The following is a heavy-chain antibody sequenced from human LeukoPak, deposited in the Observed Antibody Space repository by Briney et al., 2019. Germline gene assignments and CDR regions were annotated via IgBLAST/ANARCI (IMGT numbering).Heavy chain of an antibody. CDR1: GGSTSSGDYY. Sequence: PSQTLSLTCTVSGGSTSSGDYYWSWIRQPPGKGLEWIGYIYYSGSTYYNPSLKSRVTISVDTSKNQFSLKLSSVTAADTAVYYCAGARYSSSWVNFDYWGQGTLVTVSS. D-gene: IGHD6-13*01. CDR2: IYYSGST. J-gene: IGHJ4*02. V-gene: IGHV4-30-4*08. CDR3: AGARYSSSWVNFDY.